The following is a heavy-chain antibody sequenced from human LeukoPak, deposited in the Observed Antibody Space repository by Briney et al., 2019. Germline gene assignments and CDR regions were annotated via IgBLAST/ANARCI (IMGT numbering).Heavy chain of an antibody. D-gene: IGHD4-17*01. Sequence: GGSLRLSCAASGFTFSNYGMHWVRQAPGKGLEWVAFIRYDDITKYYVDSVKGRFTISRDNAKNSLYLQMNSLRAEDTAVYYCAKDIYGDYAGLWFDPWGQGTLVTVSS. V-gene: IGHV3-30*02. J-gene: IGHJ5*02. CDR3: AKDIYGDYAGLWFDP. CDR1: GFTFSNYG. CDR2: IRYDDITK.